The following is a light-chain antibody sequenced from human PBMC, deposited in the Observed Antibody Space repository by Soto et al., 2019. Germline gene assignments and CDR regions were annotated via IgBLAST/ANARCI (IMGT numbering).Light chain of an antibody. V-gene: IGKV3-20*01. J-gene: IGKJ2*01. CDR1: QSVSGSS. Sequence: EIVLTQSPGTLSLSPGERATLSCRASQSVSGSSLAWYQQKPGQAPRLLIYGASSRATGIPDRVSGSGSGTDFTLTISRLEPEDFAVYYCQQYARTPFAFGQGTRWIS. CDR2: GAS. CDR3: QQYARTPFA.